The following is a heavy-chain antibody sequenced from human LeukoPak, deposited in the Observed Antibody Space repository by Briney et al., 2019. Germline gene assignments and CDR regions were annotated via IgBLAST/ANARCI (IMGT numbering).Heavy chain of an antibody. CDR2: MNPNSGNT. CDR3: ARGGGYEGWFDY. CDR1: GYTFTSYY. Sequence: ASVKVSCKASGYTFTSYYMHWVRQATGQGLEWMGWMNPNSGNTGYAQKFQGRVTMTRNTSISTAYMELSSLRSEDTAVYYCARGGGYEGWFDYWGQGTLVTVSS. D-gene: IGHD5-12*01. V-gene: IGHV1-8*02. J-gene: IGHJ4*02.